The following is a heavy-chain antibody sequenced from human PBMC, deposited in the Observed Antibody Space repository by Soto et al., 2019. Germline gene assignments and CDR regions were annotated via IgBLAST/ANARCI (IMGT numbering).Heavy chain of an antibody. CDR3: ASVRGGGPFDD. CDR1: GGSISSGGHY. D-gene: IGHD1-26*01. J-gene: IGHJ4*02. V-gene: IGHV4-31*03. CDR2: IYYSGST. Sequence: SLTCTVSGGSISSGGHYWSWIRQHPGKGLEWIGYIYYSGSTYYNPSLKSRVTISVDTYKNQFSLRRSSVAAADTAVYYFASVRGGGPFDDWGQGILVTV.